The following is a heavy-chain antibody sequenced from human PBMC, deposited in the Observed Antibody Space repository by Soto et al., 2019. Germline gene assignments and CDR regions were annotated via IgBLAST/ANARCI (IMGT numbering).Heavy chain of an antibody. CDR2: IYYSGST. Sequence: SETLSLTCTVSGGSISSYYWSWIRQPPGKGLEWIGYIYYSGSTNYNPSLKSRVTISVDTPKNQFSLKLSSVTAADTAVYYCASLPAAMPPNGYYYYMDVWGKGTTVTVSS. D-gene: IGHD2-2*01. CDR1: GGSISSYY. J-gene: IGHJ6*03. CDR3: ASLPAAMPPNGYYYYMDV. V-gene: IGHV4-59*01.